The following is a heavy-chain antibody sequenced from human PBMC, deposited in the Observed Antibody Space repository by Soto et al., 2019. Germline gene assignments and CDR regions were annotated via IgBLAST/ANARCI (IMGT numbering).Heavy chain of an antibody. Sequence: QVQLQESGPGLVKPSETLSLTCTVSGGSISSYYWSWIRQPAGKGLEWIGRIYTSGSTNYNPSLKSRVTMSVDTSKNQFSLKLCSVTAADTALYYCARDFIRGYSSSSHNWFDPWGQGTLVTVSS. CDR3: ARDFIRGYSSSSHNWFDP. V-gene: IGHV4-4*07. D-gene: IGHD6-6*01. J-gene: IGHJ5*02. CDR1: GGSISSYY. CDR2: IYTSGST.